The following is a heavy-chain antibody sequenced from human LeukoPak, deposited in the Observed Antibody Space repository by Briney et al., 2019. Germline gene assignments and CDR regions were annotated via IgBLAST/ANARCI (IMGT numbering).Heavy chain of an antibody. J-gene: IGHJ3*02. Sequence: GGSLRLSCAASGFTFSSHAMSWVRQAPGKGLELVSAIRGSGDNTFYADSVKGRFAISRDNSTNTVYLQMNSLRAEDTAVFYCAYAVGWGGYDSFDIWGQGTMVTVSS. CDR3: AYAVGWGGYDSFDI. CDR2: IRGSGDNT. V-gene: IGHV3-23*01. CDR1: GFTFSSHA. D-gene: IGHD3-16*01.